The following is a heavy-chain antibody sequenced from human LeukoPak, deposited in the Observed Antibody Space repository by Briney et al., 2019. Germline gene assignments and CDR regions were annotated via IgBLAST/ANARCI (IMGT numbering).Heavy chain of an antibody. CDR3: ARVGGWEPKLHGVTFDY. J-gene: IGHJ4*02. V-gene: IGHV4-59*01. Sequence: PGGSLRLSCAASGFTFSSYEMNWVRQAPGKGLEWIGYIYYTGSTNYNPSLKSRVTMSADTSKNQFSLKLSSVTAADTAVYFCARVGGWEPKLHGVTFDYLGQGTLVTVSS. D-gene: IGHD1-26*01. CDR1: GFTFSSYE. CDR2: IYYTGST.